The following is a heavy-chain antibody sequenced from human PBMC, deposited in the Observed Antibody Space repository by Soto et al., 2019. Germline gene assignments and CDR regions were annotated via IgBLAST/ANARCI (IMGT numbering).Heavy chain of an antibody. CDR2: ISWNSDSI. V-gene: IGHV3-9*01. Sequence: ESGGGLVQPGRSLRLSCAASGFTFDDFAMHWVRQAPGKGLEWVSGISWNSDSIDYADSVKGRFTISRDNAKNSLYLQMNSLRPGDTALDYGAKGESQWLVPFDYWGQGTLVTVSS. CDR3: AKGESQWLVPFDY. CDR1: GFTFDDFA. D-gene: IGHD6-19*01. J-gene: IGHJ4*02.